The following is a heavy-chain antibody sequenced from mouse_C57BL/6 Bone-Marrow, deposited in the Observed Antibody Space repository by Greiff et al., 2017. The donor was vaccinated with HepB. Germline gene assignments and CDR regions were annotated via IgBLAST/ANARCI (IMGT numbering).Heavy chain of an antibody. Sequence: EVQRVESGGGLVQPGGSLKLSCAASGFTFSDYYMYWVRQTPEKRLEWVAYISNGGGSTYYPDTVKGRFTISRDNAKNTLYLQMSRLKSEDTAMYYCARLITTVFEYFDVWGTGTTVTVSS. V-gene: IGHV5-12*01. D-gene: IGHD1-1*01. CDR2: ISNGGGST. J-gene: IGHJ1*03. CDR3: ARLITTVFEYFDV. CDR1: GFTFSDYY.